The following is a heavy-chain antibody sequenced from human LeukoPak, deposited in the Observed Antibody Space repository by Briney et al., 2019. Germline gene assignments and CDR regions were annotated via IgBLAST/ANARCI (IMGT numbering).Heavy chain of an antibody. D-gene: IGHD3-3*01. CDR3: ARQGDEGIFGVVTRGY. Sequence: SETLSLICTVSGGSISSYYWSWIRQPPGKGLEWIGYIYYSGSTNYNPSLKSRVTISVDTSKNQFSLKLSSVTAADTAVYYCARQGDEGIFGVVTRGYWGQGTLVTVSS. CDR1: GGSISSYY. J-gene: IGHJ4*02. CDR2: IYYSGST. V-gene: IGHV4-59*01.